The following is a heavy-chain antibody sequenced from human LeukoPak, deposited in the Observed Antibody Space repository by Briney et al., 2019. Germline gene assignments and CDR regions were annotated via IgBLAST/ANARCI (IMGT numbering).Heavy chain of an antibody. J-gene: IGHJ4*02. Sequence: ASVKVSCKASGGTFSSYAISWVRQAPGQGLEWMGGIIPIFGTANYAQKFQGRVTVTADESTSTAYMELSSLRSEDTAVYYCAREPGSYFDYWGQGTLVTVSS. CDR3: AREPGSYFDY. CDR2: IIPIFGTA. CDR1: GGTFSSYA. V-gene: IGHV1-69*13.